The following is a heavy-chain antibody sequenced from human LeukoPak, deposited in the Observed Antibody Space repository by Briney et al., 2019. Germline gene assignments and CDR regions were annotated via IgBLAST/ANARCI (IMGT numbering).Heavy chain of an antibody. D-gene: IGHD6-19*01. CDR1: GYTFTSYG. J-gene: IGHJ4*02. V-gene: IGHV1-18*01. CDR2: ISAYNGNT. CDR3: ARSLRGWYKDY. Sequence: ASVKVSYKASGYTFTSYGISWVRQAPGQGLEWMGWISAYNGNTNYAQKLQGRVTMTSDTSISTVYMELSSLRSEDTAVYYCARSLRGWYKDYWGQGTLVTVSS.